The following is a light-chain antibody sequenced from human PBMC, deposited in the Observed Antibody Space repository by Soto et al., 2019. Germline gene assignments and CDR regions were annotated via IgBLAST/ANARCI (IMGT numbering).Light chain of an antibody. J-gene: IGKJ1*01. CDR1: QSITEK. CDR2: GAF. CDR3: QQYNSYSPWT. V-gene: IGKV3-15*01. Sequence: IVITQSPDTLSGSPGERATLSCRASQSITEKVVWYQQKSGQAPRLLIYGAFTRAAGVPARFSGSGSGTDFTLTISGLQPDDFATSYCQQYNSYSPWTFGQGTKVDIK.